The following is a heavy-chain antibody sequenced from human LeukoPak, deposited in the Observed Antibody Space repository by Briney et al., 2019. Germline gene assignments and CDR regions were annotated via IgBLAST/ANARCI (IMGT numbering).Heavy chain of an antibody. CDR3: ARVVTMVRGVQVGDY. J-gene: IGHJ4*02. Sequence: ASVKVSCKASGYTFTSYVISWVRQAPGQGREWMGWISAYNGKTNYAQKLQGRVTMTTDTSTSTAYIELRSLRSDDTAVYYCARVVTMVRGVQVGDYWGQGTLVTVSS. V-gene: IGHV1-18*04. CDR1: GYTFTSYV. D-gene: IGHD3-10*01. CDR2: ISAYNGKT.